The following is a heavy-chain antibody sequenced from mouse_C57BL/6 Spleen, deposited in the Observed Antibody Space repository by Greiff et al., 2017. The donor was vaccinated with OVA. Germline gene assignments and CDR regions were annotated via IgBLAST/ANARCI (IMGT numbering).Heavy chain of an antibody. CDR2: IRNKANNHAT. CDR3: TRLRRYAMDY. CDR1: GFTFSDAW. V-gene: IGHV6-6*01. Sequence: EVKLVESGGGLVQPGGSMKLSCAASGFTFSDAWMDWVRQSPEKGLEWVAEIRNKANNHATYYAESVKGRFTISRDDSKRRVYLQMNSLRAEDTGIYYCTRLRRYAMDYWGQGTSVTVSS. J-gene: IGHJ4*01.